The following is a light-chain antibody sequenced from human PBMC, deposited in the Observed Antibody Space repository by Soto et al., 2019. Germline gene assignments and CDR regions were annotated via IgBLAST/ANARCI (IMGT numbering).Light chain of an antibody. Sequence: QSVLTQPPSVSEAPGQRVTISCTGSSSNIGAGYEAHWYQQVPGTAPKLLIYENNTRPSGVPDRFAGSKSGTSASLAITGLQAEDEADYYCQSYDSSLSGYVFGTGTKLTVL. CDR3: QSYDSSLSGYV. CDR1: SSNIGAGYE. CDR2: ENN. J-gene: IGLJ1*01. V-gene: IGLV1-40*01.